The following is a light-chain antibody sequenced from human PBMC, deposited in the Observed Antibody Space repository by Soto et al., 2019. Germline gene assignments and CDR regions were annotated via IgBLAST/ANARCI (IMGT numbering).Light chain of an antibody. Sequence: DIQMTQSPSTLPASVGDRVTITCRASQHISGWLAWFQQRPGQVPKLLIFGASSLESGVPSRFSGSGSGTEFTLTISSLQPEDFATYYCQQVNSYPLTFGGGTKVDIK. CDR3: QQVNSYPLT. CDR2: GAS. CDR1: QHISGW. J-gene: IGKJ4*01. V-gene: IGKV1-5*01.